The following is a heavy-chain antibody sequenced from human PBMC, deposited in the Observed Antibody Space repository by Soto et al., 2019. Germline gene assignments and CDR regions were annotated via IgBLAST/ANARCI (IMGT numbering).Heavy chain of an antibody. CDR3: ARDRGYCSGGSCYSYGMDV. J-gene: IGHJ6*02. Sequence: PGGSLRLSCAASGLTFSSYSMNWVRQAPGKGLEWVSSISSSSSYIYYADSVKGRFTISRDNAKNSLYLQMNSLRAEDTAVYYCARDRGYCSGGSCYSYGMDVWGQGTTVTVSS. D-gene: IGHD2-15*01. V-gene: IGHV3-21*01. CDR2: ISSSSSYI. CDR1: GLTFSSYS.